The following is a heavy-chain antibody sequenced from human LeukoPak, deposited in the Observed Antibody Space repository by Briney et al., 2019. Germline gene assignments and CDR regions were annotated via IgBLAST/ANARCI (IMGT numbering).Heavy chain of an antibody. CDR3: ASGTLWTGYWYYYMDA. V-gene: IGHV3-53*01. J-gene: IGHJ6*03. D-gene: IGHD3/OR15-3a*01. CDR1: GFTVSNNY. Sequence: GGSLRLSCAVSGFTVSNNYMNWVRQAPGKGLEWVSVIYSDGSTYYADSVKGRFTISRDNSKNTLYLQMDSLRAEDTAVYYCASGTLWTGYWYYYMDAWGKGTTVTVSS. CDR2: IYSDGST.